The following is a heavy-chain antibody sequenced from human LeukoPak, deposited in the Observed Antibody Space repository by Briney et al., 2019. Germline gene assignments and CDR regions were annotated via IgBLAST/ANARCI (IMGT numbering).Heavy chain of an antibody. CDR3: ARDPKSGYSGYESDY. D-gene: IGHD5-12*01. CDR2: ISAYNGNT. J-gene: IGHJ4*02. V-gene: IGHV1-18*01. Sequence: GASVMVSCKVSGYTSPFYGITWVRQAPGQGLEWMGWISAYNGNTNYAQKLQGRVTMTTDTSTSTAYMELRSLRSDDTAVYYCARDPKSGYSGYESDYWGQGTLVTVSS. CDR1: GYTSPFYG.